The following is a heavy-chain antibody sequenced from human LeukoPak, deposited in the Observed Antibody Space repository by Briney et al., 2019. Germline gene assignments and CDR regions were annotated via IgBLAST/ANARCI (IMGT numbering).Heavy chain of an antibody. CDR1: GYSFTSYW. V-gene: IGHV5-51*01. J-gene: IGHJ4*02. Sequence: GESLKISCKGSGYSFTSYWIGWVRQRPGKGLEWMGIIFPDDSDTIYSPSFQGQVTISADKSIDTAYLQWSDLKASDSAMYYCARQESEMTTPANRYFDLWGQGTLITVSS. D-gene: IGHD2-15*01. CDR2: IFPDDSDT. CDR3: ARQESEMTTPANRYFDL.